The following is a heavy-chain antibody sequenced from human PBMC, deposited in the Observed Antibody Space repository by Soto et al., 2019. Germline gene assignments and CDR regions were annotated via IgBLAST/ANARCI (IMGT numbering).Heavy chain of an antibody. V-gene: IGHV4-39*01. CDR1: GGSIISVSYY. J-gene: IGHJ5*02. D-gene: IGHD2-2*01. CDR2: IYYSGSA. CDR3: ARLHCNSPNCVPLDP. Sequence: SETLSLTCSVSGGSIISVSYYWGWIRQPPGKGLEWIGSIYYSGSAYYSPSLKSRVTMSVDTSKNQLSLELRSVTAADTAVYYCARLHCNSPNCVPLDPWGQGTLVTVS.